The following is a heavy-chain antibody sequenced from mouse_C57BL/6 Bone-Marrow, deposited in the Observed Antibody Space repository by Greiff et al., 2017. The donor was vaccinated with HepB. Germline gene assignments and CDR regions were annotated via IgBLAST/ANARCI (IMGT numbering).Heavy chain of an antibody. D-gene: IGHD2-2*01. CDR3: ARGYPFDY. Sequence: DVKLEESGGGLVQPGGSLKLSCAASGFTFSDYGMAWVRQAPRKGPEWVAFISNLAYSIYYADTVTGRFTISRENAKNTLYLEMSSLRSEDTAMYYCARGYPFDYWGQGTTLTVSS. CDR1: GFTFSDYG. V-gene: IGHV5-15*01. J-gene: IGHJ2*01. CDR2: ISNLAYSI.